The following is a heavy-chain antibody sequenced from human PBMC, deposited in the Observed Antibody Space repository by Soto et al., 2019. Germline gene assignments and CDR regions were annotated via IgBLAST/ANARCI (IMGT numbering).Heavy chain of an antibody. J-gene: IGHJ4*02. Sequence: PGGSLRLSCVASGFNFGNFGMHWVSQAPGKGLEWVTVISNDENIKEDSWGGRYAVARDNAKHTLYLQLTSLRNEDTAIYYCARGHRGVLDYWGQGTLVTVS. CDR3: ARGHRGVLDY. V-gene: IGHV3-33*01. D-gene: IGHD6-6*01. CDR1: GFNFGNFG. CDR2: ISNDENIK.